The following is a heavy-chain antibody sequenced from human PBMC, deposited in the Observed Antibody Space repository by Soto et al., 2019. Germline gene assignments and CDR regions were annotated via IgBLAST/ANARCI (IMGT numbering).Heavy chain of an antibody. V-gene: IGHV1-24*01. CDR2: FDPEDGET. Sequence: GASVKVSCKVSGYTLTELSMHWVRQAPGKGLEWMGGFDPEDGETIYAQKFQGRVTMTTDTSTDTAYMELSSLRSEDTAVYYCAKQKSLIVPSASWLDASGQGPLVTVSS. CDR1: GYTLTELS. CDR3: AKQKSLIVPSASWLDA. J-gene: IGHJ5*02. D-gene: IGHD2-8*01.